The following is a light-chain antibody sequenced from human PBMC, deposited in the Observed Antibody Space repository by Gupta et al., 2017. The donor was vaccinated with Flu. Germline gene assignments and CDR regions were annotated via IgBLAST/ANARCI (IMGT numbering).Light chain of an antibody. CDR2: KAS. CDR1: QSISDW. V-gene: IGKV1-5*03. CDR3: QQYDAYPWT. J-gene: IGKJ1*01. Sequence: GDRVTITCRASQSISDWLTWYQKKPETAPKLLIYKASTLESGVPSRCSGSGSGTEFTLTINNLQPDDFATYFCQQYDAYPWTFGQGTKVEIK.